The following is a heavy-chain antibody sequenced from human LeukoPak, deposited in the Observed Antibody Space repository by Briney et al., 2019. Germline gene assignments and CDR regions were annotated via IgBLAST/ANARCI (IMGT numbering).Heavy chain of an antibody. J-gene: IGHJ4*02. CDR1: GGSISSGSYY. V-gene: IGHV4-61*02. Sequence: SQTLSLTCTVSGGSISSGSYYWSWIRQPAGKGLEWIGRIYTSGSTNYNPSLKSRVTISVDTSKNQFSLKLSSVTAADMAVYYCASTMIVVDAPFDYWGQGTLVTVSS. CDR2: IYTSGST. D-gene: IGHD3-22*01. CDR3: ASTMIVVDAPFDY.